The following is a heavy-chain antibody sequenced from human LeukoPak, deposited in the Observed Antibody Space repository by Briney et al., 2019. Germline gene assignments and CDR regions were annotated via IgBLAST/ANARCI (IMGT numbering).Heavy chain of an antibody. CDR1: GFTFKDYT. D-gene: IGHD2-2*01. CDR2: VSFGSSYI. Sequence: PGGSLRLSCAASGFTFKDYTMNWVRQSPGKGLQWVSYVSFGSSYISYADSLKGRFTISRDDAKSSVYLEMTSLRTDDTAVYYCARAFTEYAVTDGFDTWGPGTLVTVSS. J-gene: IGHJ5*02. V-gene: IGHV3-21*06. CDR3: ARAFTEYAVTDGFDT.